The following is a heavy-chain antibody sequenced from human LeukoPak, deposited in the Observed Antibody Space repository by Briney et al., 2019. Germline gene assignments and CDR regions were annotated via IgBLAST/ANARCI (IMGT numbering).Heavy chain of an antibody. CDR2: IKQDESEK. V-gene: IGHV3-7*01. J-gene: IGHJ4*02. CDR1: GFTFSSYW. D-gene: IGHD5-18*01. Sequence: GGSPRLSCAASGFTFSSYWMSWVRQAPGKGLEWVANIKQDESEKYYVDSVKGRFTISRDNAKNSLYLQMNSLRAEDTAVYYCARGHVDTTMTGEFDYWGQGTLVTVSS. CDR3: ARGHVDTTMTGEFDY.